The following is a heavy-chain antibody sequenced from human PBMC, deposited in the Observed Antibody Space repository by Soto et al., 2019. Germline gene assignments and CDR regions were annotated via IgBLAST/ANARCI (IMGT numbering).Heavy chain of an antibody. Sequence: QVELVQSGAEVKKPGSSVKVSCQASEDTFRNYAISWARQAPGQGLEWMGGIIPIFGTANYAQKFQGRVKITADTSANTVYLELSSLRSEDTAVYYCASTKYDSSAYYYSYLGLWGRVTLVTVSS. CDR2: IIPIFGTA. D-gene: IGHD3-22*01. J-gene: IGHJ2*01. CDR1: EDTFRNYA. V-gene: IGHV1-69*06. CDR3: ASTKYDSSAYYYSYLGL.